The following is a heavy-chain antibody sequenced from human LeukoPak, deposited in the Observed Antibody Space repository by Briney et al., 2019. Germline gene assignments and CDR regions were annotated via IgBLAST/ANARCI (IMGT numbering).Heavy chain of an antibody. CDR1: GFTFSSYG. CDR2: TNSNGVRT. D-gene: IGHD2-15*01. J-gene: IGHJ4*02. Sequence: GGSLRLSCAASGFTFSSYGMHWVRQAPGKGLEYVSATNSNGVRTYYANSVKGRFTISRDNSKNTLYLQMGSLRPEDMGVYYCARDHSFGGFPYYCDYWGQGTQVTVSP. CDR3: ARDHSFGGFPYYCDY. V-gene: IGHV3-64*01.